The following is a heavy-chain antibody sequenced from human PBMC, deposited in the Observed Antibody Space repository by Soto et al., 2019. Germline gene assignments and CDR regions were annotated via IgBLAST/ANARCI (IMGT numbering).Heavy chain of an antibody. Sequence: SETLSLTCTVSGGSISSGGYYWSWIRQHPGKGLEWIGYIYYSGSTYYNPSLKSRVTISVDTSKNQFSLKLSSVTAADTAVYYCARDPPIFGGRYYYYGMDVWGQGTLVTVSS. V-gene: IGHV4-31*03. CDR3: ARDPPIFGGRYYYYGMDV. CDR2: IYYSGST. CDR1: GGSISSGGYY. D-gene: IGHD3-3*01. J-gene: IGHJ6*02.